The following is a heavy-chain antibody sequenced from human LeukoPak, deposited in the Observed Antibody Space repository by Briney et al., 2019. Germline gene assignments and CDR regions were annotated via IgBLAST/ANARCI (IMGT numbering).Heavy chain of an antibody. Sequence: SGGSLRLSCAASGFTFSSYAMSWVRQAPGKGLEWVSAISGSGGSTYYADSVKGRFTISRDTSKNTLYLQMNSLRAEDTAVYYCAKRNQQQLVQYYFDYWGRGTLVTVSS. CDR1: GFTFSSYA. CDR3: AKRNQQQLVQYYFDY. V-gene: IGHV3-23*01. D-gene: IGHD6-13*01. J-gene: IGHJ4*02. CDR2: ISGSGGST.